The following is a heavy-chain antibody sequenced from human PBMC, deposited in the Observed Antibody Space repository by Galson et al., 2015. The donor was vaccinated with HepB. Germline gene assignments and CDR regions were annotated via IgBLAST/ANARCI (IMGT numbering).Heavy chain of an antibody. J-gene: IGHJ4*02. CDR3: AKKSPGYYFDY. Sequence: SLRLSCAASGITFSSYAMSWVRQAPGKGLEWVSAISTGGGSTYYADSVKGRFTISRDNSKNTLYLQMNSLRAEDTAVYYCAKKSPGYYFDYWGQGTLVTVSS. V-gene: IGHV3-23*01. CDR2: ISTGGGST. CDR1: GITFSSYA.